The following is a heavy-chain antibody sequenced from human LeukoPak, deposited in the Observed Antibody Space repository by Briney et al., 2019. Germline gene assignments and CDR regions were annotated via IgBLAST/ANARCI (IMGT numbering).Heavy chain of an antibody. V-gene: IGHV1-69*13. CDR1: GGTFSSHA. CDR3: AREKVAIALGQQLVQDAFDI. Sequence: SVKVSCKASGGTFSSHAISWVRQAPGQGLEWMGGIIPIFGTANYAQKFQGRVTITADESTSTAYMELSSLRSEDTAVYYCAREKVAIALGQQLVQDAFDIWGQGTMVTVSS. CDR2: IIPIFGTA. D-gene: IGHD6-13*01. J-gene: IGHJ3*02.